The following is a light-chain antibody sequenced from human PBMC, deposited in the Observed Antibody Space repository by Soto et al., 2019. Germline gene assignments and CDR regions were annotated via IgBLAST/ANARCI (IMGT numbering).Light chain of an antibody. CDR3: CSYAGNTTFK. V-gene: IGLV2-23*02. CDR2: AVS. CDR1: NSDVGNYNL. J-gene: IGLJ2*01. Sequence: QSALTQPASVSGSPGQWITISCAGTNSDVGNYNLVSWYQHHPGKAPRLIIYAVSKRPSGISDRFSCSKSGSTASLTISGLQPEDEADYHCCSYAGNTTFKFGGGTKLTVL.